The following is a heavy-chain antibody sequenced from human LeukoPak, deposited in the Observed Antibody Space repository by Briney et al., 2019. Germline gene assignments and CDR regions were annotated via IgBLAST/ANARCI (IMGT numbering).Heavy chain of an antibody. J-gene: IGHJ4*02. CDR1: GYTFTSYG. CDR3: ARDALGYDYVWGSYRYSDY. Sequence: ASVKVSCKASGYTFTSYGISWVRQAPGQGLEWMGWISAYNGNTNYAQKLQGRVTMTTDTSTSTAYMELRGLRSDDTAVYYCARDALGYDYVWGSYRYSDYWGQGTLVTVSS. CDR2: ISAYNGNT. V-gene: IGHV1-18*01. D-gene: IGHD3-16*02.